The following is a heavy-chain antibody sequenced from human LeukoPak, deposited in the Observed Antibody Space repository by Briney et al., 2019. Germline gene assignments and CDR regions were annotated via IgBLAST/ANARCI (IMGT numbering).Heavy chain of an antibody. CDR1: GYSFTSYW. Sequence: GESLKISCKGSGYSFTSYWIGWVRQMPGKGLEWMGIIYPGDSDTRYSPSFQGQVTISADKSISTAYLQWGSLKASDSAMYYCARSSSGHGYSSGWSAFDIWGQGTMVTVSS. CDR2: IYPGDSDT. CDR3: ARSSSGHGYSSGWSAFDI. D-gene: IGHD6-19*01. V-gene: IGHV5-51*01. J-gene: IGHJ3*02.